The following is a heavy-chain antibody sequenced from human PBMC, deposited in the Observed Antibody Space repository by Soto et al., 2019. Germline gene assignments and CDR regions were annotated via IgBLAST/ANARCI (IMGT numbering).Heavy chain of an antibody. Sequence: EVPLVESGGGLVQRGASLRLSCAASGFALSSYSMNWVRQAPGKGLEWVTYISAAANTIYYADSVKGRFTISRDNAKNSLYLQLNSLRDEDTAVYFCARGFDLQYGLDVWGQGTTVTVSS. CDR1: GFALSSYS. D-gene: IGHD3-10*01. J-gene: IGHJ6*02. CDR3: ARGFDLQYGLDV. V-gene: IGHV3-48*02. CDR2: ISAAANTI.